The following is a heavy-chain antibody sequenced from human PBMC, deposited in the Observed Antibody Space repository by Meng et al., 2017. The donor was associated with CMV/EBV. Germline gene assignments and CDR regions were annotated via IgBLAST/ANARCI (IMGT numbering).Heavy chain of an antibody. Sequence: QGSCSGLVKPSEPLSLTGIGSGGSISSYYWSWIRQPAGKGLEWIGRIYTSGSTNYNPSLKSRVTMSVDTSKNQFSLKLSSVTAADTAVYYCARDLMNCSSTSCANWFDPWGQGTLVTVSS. V-gene: IGHV4-4*07. D-gene: IGHD2-2*01. CDR3: ARDLMNCSSTSCANWFDP. CDR1: GGSISSYY. CDR2: IYTSGST. J-gene: IGHJ5*02.